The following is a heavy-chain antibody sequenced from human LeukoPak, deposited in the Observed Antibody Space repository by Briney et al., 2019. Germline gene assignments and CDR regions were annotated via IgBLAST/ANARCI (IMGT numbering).Heavy chain of an antibody. Sequence: PSETLSLTCTVSGASIRSYYWTWIRQPPGKGLEWIGYVYHSGSTNYNPSPKSRVTISVDTSKNLFSLKLTSVTAADTAVYYCARLGRRDGYPPKYDYGMDVWGQGTTVTVSS. J-gene: IGHJ6*02. CDR3: ARLGRRDGYPPKYDYGMDV. CDR2: VYHSGST. CDR1: GASIRSYY. V-gene: IGHV4-59*08. D-gene: IGHD5-24*01.